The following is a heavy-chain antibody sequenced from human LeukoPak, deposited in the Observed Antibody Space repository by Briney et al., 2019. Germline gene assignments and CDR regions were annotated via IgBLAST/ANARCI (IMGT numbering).Heavy chain of an antibody. CDR3: HLVGATRGLFDY. Sequence: GSLRLSCAASGFTFSDYYMSWIRQPPGKGLEWIGEINHSGSTNYNPSLKSRVTISVDTSKNQFSLKLSSVTAADTAVYYCHLVGATRGLFDYWGQGTLVTVSS. CDR1: GFTFSDYY. J-gene: IGHJ4*02. CDR2: INHSGST. D-gene: IGHD1-26*01. V-gene: IGHV4-34*08.